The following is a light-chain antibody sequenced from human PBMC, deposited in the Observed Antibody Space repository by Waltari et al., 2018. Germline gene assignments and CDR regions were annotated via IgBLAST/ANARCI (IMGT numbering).Light chain of an antibody. CDR3: AAWDTSLSGWV. Sequence: QAGLTQPPSVSEGLRQTATLTCTGSSNNVGNEGATWLQQHQGHPPKLLSSGNNNRPPGIADRFSGSGSGNTGSRTIAGLQAEDEAGYYCAAWDTSLSGWVFGGGTKLTVL. CDR1: SNNVGNEG. J-gene: IGLJ3*02. V-gene: IGLV10-54*04. CDR2: GNN.